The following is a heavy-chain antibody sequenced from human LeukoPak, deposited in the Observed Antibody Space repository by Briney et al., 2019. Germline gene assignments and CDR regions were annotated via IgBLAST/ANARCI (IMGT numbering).Heavy chain of an antibody. J-gene: IGHJ4*02. CDR1: GGSVTSTNW. CDR3: AREGGFYRPLDY. CDR2: VHLDGRT. D-gene: IGHD3-3*01. Sequence: PSGTLSLTCGVSGGSVTSTNWWTWVRQPPGKGLEWIGEVHLDGRTNYNPSLKSRLTMSVDLSENPISLKLTSVTAADTAVYYCAREGGFYRPLDYSGQGTLVTVSS. V-gene: IGHV4-4*02.